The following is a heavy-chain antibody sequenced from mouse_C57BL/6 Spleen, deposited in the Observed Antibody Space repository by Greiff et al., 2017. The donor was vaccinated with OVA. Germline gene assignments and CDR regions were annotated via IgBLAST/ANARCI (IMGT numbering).Heavy chain of an antibody. CDR2: ISSGGSYT. CDR1: GFTFSSYG. V-gene: IGHV5-6*02. CDR3: ARPGGYDQGYFDV. D-gene: IGHD2-2*01. Sequence: DVKLVESGGDLVKPGGSLKLSCAASGFTFSSYGMSWVRQTPDKRLEWVATISSGGSYTYYPDSVKGRFTISRDNAKNTLYLQMSSLKSEDTAMYYCARPGGYDQGYFDVWGTGTTVTVSS. J-gene: IGHJ1*03.